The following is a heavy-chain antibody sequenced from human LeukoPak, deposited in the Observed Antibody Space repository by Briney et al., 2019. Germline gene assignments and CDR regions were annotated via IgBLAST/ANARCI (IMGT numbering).Heavy chain of an antibody. V-gene: IGHV4-39*01. CDR3: VRQSEVGATDP. D-gene: IGHD1-26*01. CDR1: GGSISSGTYY. CDR2: IYYSGST. J-gene: IGHJ5*02. Sequence: KPSETLSLTCTVSGGSISSGTYYWGWIRQPPGKVLEWIGSIYYSGSTYYNPSLKSRVTISLDTSKNQFSLTLSSVTAADTAVYYCVRQSEVGATDPWGQGTLVTVSS.